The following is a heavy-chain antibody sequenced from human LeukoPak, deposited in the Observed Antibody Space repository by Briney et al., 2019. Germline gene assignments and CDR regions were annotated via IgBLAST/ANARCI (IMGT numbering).Heavy chain of an antibody. D-gene: IGHD2-2*01. V-gene: IGHV5-51*01. CDR2: IYPGDSDT. Sequence: GESLKISCKGSGYSFTTYWMGWVRQKPGTGLEWMGIIYPGDSDTRYSPSLQGQVTISADKSIITAYLQWSSLKASDTAMYYCLVSSNYYYYYGLDVWGQGTMVTVSS. J-gene: IGHJ6*02. CDR1: GYSFTTYW. CDR3: LVSSNYYYYYGLDV.